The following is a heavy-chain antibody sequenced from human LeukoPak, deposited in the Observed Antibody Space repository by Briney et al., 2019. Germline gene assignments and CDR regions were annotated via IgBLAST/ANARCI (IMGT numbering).Heavy chain of an antibody. Sequence: SQTLSVTCTVSGGSISSRGYYCSWIRQHPGKGLEWIGYIYYSGSTYYNPSLKSRVTISVDTSKNQFSLKLSSVTAADTAVYYCAREGEDDILTGNGMHVWGKGTTVTVSS. CDR3: AREGEDDILTGNGMHV. CDR1: GGSISSRGYY. V-gene: IGHV4-31*03. J-gene: IGHJ6*04. D-gene: IGHD3-9*01. CDR2: IYYSGST.